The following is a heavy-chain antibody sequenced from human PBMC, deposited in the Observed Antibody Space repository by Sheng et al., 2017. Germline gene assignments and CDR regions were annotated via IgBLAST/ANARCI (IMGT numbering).Heavy chain of an antibody. CDR1: GYTFTSYG. V-gene: IGHV1-18*01. J-gene: IGHJ6*02. D-gene: IGHD5-18*01. CDR3: AREWIDSYDYYYYYGMDV. Sequence: QVQLVQSGAEVKKPGASVKVSCKASGYTFTSYGISWVRQAPGQGLEWMGWISAYNGNTNYAQKLQGRVTMTTDTSTSTAYMELRSLRSDDTAVYYCAREWIDSYDYYYYYGMDVWGQGTTVTVSS. CDR2: ISAYNGNT.